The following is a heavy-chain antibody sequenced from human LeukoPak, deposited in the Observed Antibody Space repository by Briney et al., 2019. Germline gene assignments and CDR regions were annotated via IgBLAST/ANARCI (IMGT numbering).Heavy chain of an antibody. J-gene: IGHJ4*02. Sequence: PGRSLRLSCAVSGFTFSSYGMHWVRQAPGKGLEWVAVIWYDGSNKYYADSVKGRFTISRDNSKNTLYLQMNSLRAEDTAVYYCARSPGIASSFDYWGQGTLVTVSS. V-gene: IGHV3-33*01. CDR1: GFTFSSYG. CDR3: ARSPGIASSFDY. D-gene: IGHD6-13*01. CDR2: IWYDGSNK.